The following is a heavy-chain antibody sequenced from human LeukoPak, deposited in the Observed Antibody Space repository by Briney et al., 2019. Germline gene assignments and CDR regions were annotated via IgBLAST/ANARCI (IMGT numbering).Heavy chain of an antibody. D-gene: IGHD6-6*01. J-gene: IGHJ4*02. CDR3: ARGGGGAARSLFVY. CDR2: ISYDGSNK. V-gene: IGHV3-30*01. Sequence: GGSLRLSCAASGFTFSSYAMHWVRQAPGKGLEWVAVISYDGSNKYYADSVKGRFTISRDNSKNTLYLQMNSLRAEDTAVYYCARGGGGAARSLFVYWGQGTLVTVSS. CDR1: GFTFSSYA.